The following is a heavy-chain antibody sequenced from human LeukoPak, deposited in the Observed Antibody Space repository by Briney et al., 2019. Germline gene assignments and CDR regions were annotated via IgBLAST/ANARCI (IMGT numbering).Heavy chain of an antibody. CDR3: ARHSLSSGYYD. CDR1: GGSISSYY. V-gene: IGHV4-59*08. J-gene: IGHJ4*02. CDR2: IYYSGST. D-gene: IGHD3-22*01. Sequence: SETLSLTCTVSGGSISSYYWSWIRQPPGKGLEWIGYIYYSGSTNYNPFLKSRVTISVDTSKNQFSLKLSSVTAADTAVYYCARHSLSSGYYDWGQGTLVTVSS.